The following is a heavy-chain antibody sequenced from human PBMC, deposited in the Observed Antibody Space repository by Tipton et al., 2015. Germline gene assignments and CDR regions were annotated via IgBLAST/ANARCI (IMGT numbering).Heavy chain of an antibody. CDR2: IGTAGDT. J-gene: IGHJ6*02. V-gene: IGHV3-13*01. D-gene: IGHD5-12*01. CDR3: ARAGLRWLRFSYYGMDV. Sequence: GSLRLSCAASGFPFSNYDMHWVRQAPGKGLEWVAAIGTAGDTYHPGSVKGRFTISRENAKNSLYLQMNSLRAGDTAVYYCARAGLRWLRFSYYGMDVWGQGTTVTISS. CDR1: GFPFSNYD.